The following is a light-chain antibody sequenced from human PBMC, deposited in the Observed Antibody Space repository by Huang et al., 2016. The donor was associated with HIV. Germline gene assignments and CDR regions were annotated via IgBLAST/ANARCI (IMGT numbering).Light chain of an antibody. CDR3: QQYNDWPET. Sequence: EIVMTQSPATLSVSPGERATLSCRASQSISSNLAWYQQHPGQAPRLLIYGASTRATGIPARFRGSGSGTEFTLTISSLLSEDFAVYYCQQYNDWPETFGQGTKLEIK. CDR2: GAS. V-gene: IGKV3-15*01. J-gene: IGKJ2*01. CDR1: QSISSN.